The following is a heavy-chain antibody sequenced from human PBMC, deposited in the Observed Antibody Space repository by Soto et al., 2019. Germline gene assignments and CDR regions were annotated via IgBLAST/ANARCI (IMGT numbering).Heavy chain of an antibody. D-gene: IGHD3-22*01. CDR1: GFTFDSHA. Sequence: PGGSLRLSCGGSGFTFDSHAMSWVRQAPGKGLECVAGITGSAGSTYYADSVKGRFTISKDNSKNTLYLQMNSLRAEDTAVYYCTKDKADKYDSSVDSWGQGTQVTVSS. CDR2: ITGSAGST. CDR3: TKDKADKYDSSVDS. J-gene: IGHJ4*02. V-gene: IGHV3-23*01.